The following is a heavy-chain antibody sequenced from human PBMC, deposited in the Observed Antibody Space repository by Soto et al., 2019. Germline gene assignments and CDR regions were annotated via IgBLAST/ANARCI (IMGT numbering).Heavy chain of an antibody. V-gene: IGHV3-11*05. Sequence: GGSLRLSCAASGFTFSDYYMSWIRQAPGKGLEWVSYISSSSSYTNYADSVKGRFTISRDNAKNSLYLQMNSLRAEDTAVYYCARDAFSGYYGYWGQGTLVTVSS. CDR3: ARDAFSGYYGY. J-gene: IGHJ4*02. CDR1: GFTFSDYY. CDR2: ISSSSSYT. D-gene: IGHD3-22*01.